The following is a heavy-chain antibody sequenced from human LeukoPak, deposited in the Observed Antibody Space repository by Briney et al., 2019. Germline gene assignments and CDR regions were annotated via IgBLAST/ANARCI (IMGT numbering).Heavy chain of an antibody. CDR3: ARDYYDFWSGYTGAFDI. CDR2: ISAYNGNT. J-gene: IGHJ3*02. CDR1: GYTFTSYG. V-gene: IGHV1-18*01. Sequence: GASVKVSCKASGYTFTSYGISWVRQAPGQGLEWMGWISAYNGNTNYAQKLQGRVTMTTDTSTSTAYMELRSLRSDDTAVYYCARDYYDFWSGYTGAFDIWGQGTMVTVSS. D-gene: IGHD3-3*01.